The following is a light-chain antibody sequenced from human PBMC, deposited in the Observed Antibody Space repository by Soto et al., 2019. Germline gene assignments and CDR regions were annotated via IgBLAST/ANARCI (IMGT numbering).Light chain of an antibody. V-gene: IGLV2-14*01. J-gene: IGLJ2*01. CDR2: EVR. Sequence: QSALTQPGSVSGSPGQSITISCSGTSRDVGAYNLVSWYQQRPGKAPKLLIYEVRNRPSGLSYRFSGSKSGNTSSLTISSLLAEDDADYFCSSFSSRNTLVFGGGTKLTVL. CDR3: SSFSSRNTLV. CDR1: SRDVGAYNL.